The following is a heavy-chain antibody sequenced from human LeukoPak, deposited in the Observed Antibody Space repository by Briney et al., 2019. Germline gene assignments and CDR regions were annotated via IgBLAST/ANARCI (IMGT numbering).Heavy chain of an antibody. V-gene: IGHV4-34*01. CDR2: INHSGST. J-gene: IGHJ2*01. Sequence: SETLSLTCAVYGGSFSGYYWSWIRQPPGKGLDWIGEINHSGSTNYNPSLKSRVTISVDTSKNQFSLKLSSVTAADTAVYYCATTVAAADYWYFDLWGRGTLVTVSS. CDR3: ATTVAAADYWYFDL. D-gene: IGHD6-13*01. CDR1: GGSFSGYY.